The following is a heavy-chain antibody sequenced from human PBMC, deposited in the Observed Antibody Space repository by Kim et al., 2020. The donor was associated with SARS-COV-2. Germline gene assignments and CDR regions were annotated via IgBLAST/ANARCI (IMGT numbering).Heavy chain of an antibody. V-gene: IGHV3-23*01. CDR2: ISGSGGTT. D-gene: IGHD1-26*01. Sequence: GGSLRLSCAASGFTFNNYGMTWVRQAPGKGLEWVSTISGSGGTTYYADSVKGRFTISRDNSKNTLFLQMNSLRAEDTAVYYCASALAYSGSYYFDSWGQGTLVTVSS. J-gene: IGHJ4*02. CDR3: ASALAYSGSYYFDS. CDR1: GFTFNNYG.